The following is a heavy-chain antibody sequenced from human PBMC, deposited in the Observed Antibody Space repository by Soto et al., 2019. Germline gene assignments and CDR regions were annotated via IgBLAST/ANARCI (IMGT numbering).Heavy chain of an antibody. J-gene: IGHJ3*02. D-gene: IGHD2-2*01. V-gene: IGHV3-11*06. Sequence: QVQLVESGGGLVKPGGSLKLSCAASGFTFSDHFMGWVRQAPGKGLDWISYISGTSTDTFYADSVKGRLTISRDNAKNSLYLQMSSLGTEDTAFYYCAKTLGTSTWYEVRALDIWGRGTMVTVSS. CDR2: ISGTSTDT. CDR1: GFTFSDHF. CDR3: AKTLGTSTWYEVRALDI.